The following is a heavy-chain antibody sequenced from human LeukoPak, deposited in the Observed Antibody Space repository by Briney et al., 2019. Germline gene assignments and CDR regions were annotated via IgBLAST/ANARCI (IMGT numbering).Heavy chain of an antibody. D-gene: IGHD5-18*01. V-gene: IGHV1-2*02. CDR3: ASGYRFRN. Sequence: GASVKVSCKASGYPFTDYYMHWVRQAPGQGPEWMGWINPNRGGTDYAQKFQGRVTMTRDTSISTAYMELSRLRYDDTAVYYCASGYRFRNWGQGTLVTVSS. J-gene: IGHJ4*02. CDR1: GYPFTDYY. CDR2: INPNRGGT.